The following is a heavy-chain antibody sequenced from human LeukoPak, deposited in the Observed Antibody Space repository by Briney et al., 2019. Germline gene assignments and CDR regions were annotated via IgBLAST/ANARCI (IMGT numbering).Heavy chain of an antibody. V-gene: IGHV1-2*02. CDR2: INPNSGGT. CDR3: ARDLSRKNAFDI. J-gene: IGHJ3*02. Sequence: VASVKVSCKASGYTFTGYYMHWVRQAPGQGLEWMGWINPNSGGTNYAQKFQGRVTMTRDTSISTAYMELSRLRSDDTAVYYCARDLSRKNAFDIWGQGTMVTVSS. D-gene: IGHD2/OR15-2a*01. CDR1: GYTFTGYY.